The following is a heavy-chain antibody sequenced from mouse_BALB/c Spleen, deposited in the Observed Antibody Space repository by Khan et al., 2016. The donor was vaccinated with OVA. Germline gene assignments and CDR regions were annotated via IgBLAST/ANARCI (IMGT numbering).Heavy chain of an antibody. CDR1: GYTFSTYW. V-gene: IGHV1-7*01. CDR3: TRDRIDY. J-gene: IGHJ2*01. Sequence: QVQLQQSGAALAKPGASVKMSCKASGYTFSTYWMHWVKQRSGQGLEWIGYINPTSGYTDYNEKFKDKATLSADKSSSTAYMQLSRLTSEDSAVYYCTRDRIDYWGQGTTLTVSS. CDR2: INPTSGYT.